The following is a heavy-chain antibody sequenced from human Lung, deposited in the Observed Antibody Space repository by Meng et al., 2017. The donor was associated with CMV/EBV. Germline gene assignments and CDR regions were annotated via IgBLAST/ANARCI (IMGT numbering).Heavy chain of an antibody. CDR1: GSTFDDYA. CDR3: AKDIRGRTYYYYGMDV. J-gene: IGHJ6*02. V-gene: IGHV3-9*01. CDR2: ISWNSGSI. Sequence: SLKISCAASGSTFDDYAMHWVRQAPGKGLEWVSGISWNSGSIGYADSVKGRFTISRDNAKNSLYLQMNSLRAEDTALYYCAKDIRGRTYYYYGMDVWGQGTTVTVSS.